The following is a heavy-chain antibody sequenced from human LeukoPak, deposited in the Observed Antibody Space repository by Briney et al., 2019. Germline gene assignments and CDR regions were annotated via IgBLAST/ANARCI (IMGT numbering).Heavy chain of an antibody. D-gene: IGHD6-19*01. J-gene: IGHJ4*02. CDR1: GGSFSGNY. CDR3: ARMSWLVAGTTGDYFDY. Sequence: KPSETLSLTCAVYGGSFSGNYWSCVRQPPGKGLEWIGEINHSGSTNYNVSLKSRVTISVDTSKNQFSLRLSSVTAADTAVYYCARMSWLVAGTTGDYFDYWGQGTLVTVSS. V-gene: IGHV4-34*01. CDR2: INHSGST.